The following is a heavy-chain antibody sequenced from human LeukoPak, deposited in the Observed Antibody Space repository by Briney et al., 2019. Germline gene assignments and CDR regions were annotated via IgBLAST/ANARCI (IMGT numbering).Heavy chain of an antibody. Sequence: ASVKVSCKASGYTFTGYYMHWVRQVPGQGLEWMGWINPNSGGTNYAQKFQGRVTMTRDTSISTAYMELSRLRSDDTAVYYCARNEYYDFWSGYLRTWGQGTLVTVSS. CDR2: INPNSGGT. V-gene: IGHV1-2*02. J-gene: IGHJ5*02. CDR1: GYTFTGYY. D-gene: IGHD3-3*01. CDR3: ARNEYYDFWSGYLRT.